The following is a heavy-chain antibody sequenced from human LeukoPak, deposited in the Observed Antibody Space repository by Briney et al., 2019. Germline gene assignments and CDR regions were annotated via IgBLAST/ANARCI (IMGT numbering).Heavy chain of an antibody. J-gene: IGHJ4*02. V-gene: IGHV1-69*13. CDR1: GYTFTGYF. CDR2: IIPIFRTA. CDR3: ARALRYYSDSSGYAFDY. D-gene: IGHD3-22*01. Sequence: GASVKVSCKASGYTFTGYFMHWVGQAPGQGLEWMGGIIPIFRTANYARKFQGRVIITADESTSTPYMELSSLRSEDTAVYYCARALRYYSDSSGYAFDYWGQGTLVPVPS.